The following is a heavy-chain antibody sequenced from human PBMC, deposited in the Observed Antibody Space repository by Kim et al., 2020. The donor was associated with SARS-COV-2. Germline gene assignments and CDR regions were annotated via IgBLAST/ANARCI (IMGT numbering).Heavy chain of an antibody. D-gene: IGHD6-19*01. CDR1: GDSISSYY. Sequence: SETLSLTCTVSGDSISSYYWSWIRQPPGKGLEWIGYIYYSGRTNYNPSLKSRVTISVDTSKNQFSLKLSSATAADTAVYYCARAGGYASGWYYWGQGTLVTVSS. J-gene: IGHJ4*02. V-gene: IGHV4-59*13. CDR3: ARAGGYASGWYY. CDR2: IYYSGRT.